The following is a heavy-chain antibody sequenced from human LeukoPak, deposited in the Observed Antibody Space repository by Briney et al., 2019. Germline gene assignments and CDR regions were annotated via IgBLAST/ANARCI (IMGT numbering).Heavy chain of an antibody. CDR3: ARGPPYGSGSYQVYYYGMDV. D-gene: IGHD3-10*01. V-gene: IGHV3-11*01. J-gene: IGHJ6*02. CDR1: GFTFSDYY. Sequence: GGSLRLSCAASGFTFSDYYMSWIRQAPGKGLEWVSYISSSGSTIYYADSVKGRFTISRDNAKNSLYLQMNRLRAEDTAVYYCARGPPYGSGSYQVYYYGMDVWGQGATVTVSS. CDR2: ISSSGSTI.